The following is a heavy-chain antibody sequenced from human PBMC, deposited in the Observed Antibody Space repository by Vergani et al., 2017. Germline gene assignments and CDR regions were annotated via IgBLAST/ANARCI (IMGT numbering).Heavy chain of an antibody. CDR3: GTDLSMTTFSY. D-gene: IGHD4-11*01. V-gene: IGHV1-24*01. CDR2: FGPENYDP. J-gene: IGHJ4*02. CDR1: GHTLPGFSLSDLA. Sequence: QVQVVQSGAEVKKPVASVKDSCKVSGHTLPGFSLSDLAIHWERQAPGRGLEWMASFGPENYDPIYAQKFKGRVTMTKDRSTNTAYLELTNLRADDTAVFYCGTDLSMTTFSYWGQGTLVTVSA.